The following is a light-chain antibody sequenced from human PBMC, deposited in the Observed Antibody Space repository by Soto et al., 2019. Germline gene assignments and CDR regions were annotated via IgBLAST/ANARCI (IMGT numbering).Light chain of an antibody. CDR1: QSISSW. V-gene: IGKV1-5*01. Sequence: DIQMTQSPSTMSAYVGDRVTITCRASQSISSWLAWYQQKPGKAPKLLIYDASSLESGVPSRFSGSGSGTEFTLTISSLQPDEFATYYCQQYNSYPYTFGQGTKLAIK. CDR2: DAS. J-gene: IGKJ2*01. CDR3: QQYNSYPYT.